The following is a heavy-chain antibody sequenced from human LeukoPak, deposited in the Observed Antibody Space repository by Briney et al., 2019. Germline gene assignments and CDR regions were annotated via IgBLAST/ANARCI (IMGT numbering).Heavy chain of an antibody. CDR3: ARHSPAYCGGDCYLLLWYFDL. Sequence: PSETLSLTCTVSGGSISSYYWSWIRQPPGKGLEWIGYIYYSGSTNYNPSLKSRVTISVDTSKNQFSLKLSSVTAADTAVYYCARHSPAYCGGDCYLLLWYFDLWGRGTLVTVSS. J-gene: IGHJ2*01. CDR2: IYYSGST. CDR1: GGSISSYY. V-gene: IGHV4-59*08. D-gene: IGHD2-21*02.